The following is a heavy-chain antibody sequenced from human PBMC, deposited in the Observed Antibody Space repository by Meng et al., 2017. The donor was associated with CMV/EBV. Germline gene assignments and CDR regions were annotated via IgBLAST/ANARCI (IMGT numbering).Heavy chain of an antibody. CDR3: AKVSRESCYYCGMDV. V-gene: IGHV1-18*01. J-gene: IGHJ6*02. CDR2: ISAYNGNT. CDR1: GYTFTSYD. Sequence: ASVKVSCKASGYTFTSYDINWVRQAPGQGLEWMGWISAYNGNTNYAQKLQGRVTMTTDTSTSTAYMELRSLRSDDTAVYYCAKVSRESCYYCGMDVWGQGTTVTVSS. D-gene: IGHD2-2*01.